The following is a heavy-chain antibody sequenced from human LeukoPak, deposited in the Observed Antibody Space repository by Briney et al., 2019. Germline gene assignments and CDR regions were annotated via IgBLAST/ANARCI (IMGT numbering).Heavy chain of an antibody. V-gene: IGHV3-48*04. CDR2: ISSTSSAI. Sequence: GGSLRLSCAASGFTFSSYSMKWVRQAPGKGLEWLSYISSTSSAIYYADSLKGRFTISRDNAKNSLYLQMGSLRAEDTAVYYCARVIGSYGDSAYWGQGTLVTVSS. CDR1: GFTFSSYS. CDR3: ARVIGSYGDSAY. J-gene: IGHJ4*02. D-gene: IGHD3-16*01.